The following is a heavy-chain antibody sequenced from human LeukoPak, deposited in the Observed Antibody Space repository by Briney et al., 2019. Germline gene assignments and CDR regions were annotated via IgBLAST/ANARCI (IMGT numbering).Heavy chain of an antibody. D-gene: IGHD2-8*01. Sequence: ASVKVSCKASGYTFTGYYMHWVRQATGQGLEWMGWMNPNSGNTGYAQKFQGRVTMTRNTSISTAYMELSSLRSEDTAVYYCARGRLINWFDPWGQGTLVTVSS. CDR1: GYTFTGYY. CDR2: MNPNSGNT. J-gene: IGHJ5*02. CDR3: ARGRLINWFDP. V-gene: IGHV1-8*02.